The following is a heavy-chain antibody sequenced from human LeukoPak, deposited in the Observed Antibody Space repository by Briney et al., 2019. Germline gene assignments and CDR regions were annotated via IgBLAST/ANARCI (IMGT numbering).Heavy chain of an antibody. J-gene: IGHJ5*02. V-gene: IGHV7-4-1*02. Sequence: ASVKVSCKASGYAFATFGMNWVRQAPGQRLEWMGWINTNYGNPTYAQGFAGRFVFSVDTSVSTAFLQISSLKAEDSAVYYCARDWAEGFRFDPWGQGTLVTVSS. CDR3: ARDWAEGFRFDP. D-gene: IGHD3-16*01. CDR2: INTNYGNP. CDR1: GYAFATFG.